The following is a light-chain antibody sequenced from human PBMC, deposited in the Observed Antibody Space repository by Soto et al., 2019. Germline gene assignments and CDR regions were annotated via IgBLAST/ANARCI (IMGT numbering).Light chain of an antibody. J-gene: IGLJ2*01. Sequence: QSALTQPPSASGSPGQSVTISCTGTSSDVGGYNYVSWYQQYPGKAPKLMIYEVNKRPSGVPYRFSGSKSGNTASLTVSGLQAEDEADYYCTSYAGSNNLVFGGGTKLTVL. CDR2: EVN. CDR1: SSDVGGYNY. CDR3: TSYAGSNNLV. V-gene: IGLV2-8*01.